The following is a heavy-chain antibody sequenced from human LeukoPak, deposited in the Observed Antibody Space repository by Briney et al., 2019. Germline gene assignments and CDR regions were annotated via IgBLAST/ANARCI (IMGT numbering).Heavy chain of an antibody. J-gene: IGHJ6*03. CDR3: ARFELVVPYYYYMDV. Sequence: PGGSLRLSCVGSGFTFSNYLMNWVRQAPGKGLEWVSFISSTGGTIYYADAVKGRFTISRDNAKNSLYLQMNSLRAEDTAVYYCARFELVVPYYYYMDVWGKGTTVTVSS. V-gene: IGHV3-48*01. CDR1: GFTFSNYL. CDR2: ISSTGGTI. D-gene: IGHD2-2*01.